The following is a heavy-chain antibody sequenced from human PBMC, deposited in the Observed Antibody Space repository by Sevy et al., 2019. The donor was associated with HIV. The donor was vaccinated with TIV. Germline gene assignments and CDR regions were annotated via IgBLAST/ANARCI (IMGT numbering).Heavy chain of an antibody. J-gene: IGHJ4*02. CDR2: FDPEDGET. V-gene: IGHV1-24*01. Sequence: ASVKVSCTVSGKTLSELSMHWVRQASGKGLEWMGSFDPEDGETIYAQNFQGRVTMTEDTFTDTAYMELSSLRSEDTAVYYCATTREYYSDNSGYFDYWGQGTLVTVSS. CDR1: GKTLSELS. D-gene: IGHD3-22*01. CDR3: ATTREYYSDNSGYFDY.